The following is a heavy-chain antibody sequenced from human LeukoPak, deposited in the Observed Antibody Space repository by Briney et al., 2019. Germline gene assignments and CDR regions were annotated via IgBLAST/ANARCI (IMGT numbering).Heavy chain of an antibody. CDR1: GFTFSSYW. V-gene: IGHV3-74*01. CDR2: VKSDGSST. CDR3: ARGGSPPEALGDTFDV. D-gene: IGHD1-26*01. Sequence: PGGSLRLSCAASGFTFSSYWMHWVRKAPGKGLVWVSRVKSDGSSTNYADSVKGRFTVSRDNAKNTLILQMNSLRAEDTAVYYCARGGSPPEALGDTFDVWGHGTLVTVSS. J-gene: IGHJ3*01.